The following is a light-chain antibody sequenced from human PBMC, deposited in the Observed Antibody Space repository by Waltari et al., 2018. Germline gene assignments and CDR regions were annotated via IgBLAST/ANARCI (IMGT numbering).Light chain of an antibody. CDR2: GAS. Sequence: DIVMTQSPATLSVSPGERATLSCRASQSVSSNLAWYQQKPGQAPSLLIYGASTRATGIPARFSGSGSGTEFTLTISSLQSEDFAVYSCQQYNNWPGTFGQGTKVEIK. J-gene: IGKJ1*01. CDR1: QSVSSN. V-gene: IGKV3-15*01. CDR3: QQYNNWPGT.